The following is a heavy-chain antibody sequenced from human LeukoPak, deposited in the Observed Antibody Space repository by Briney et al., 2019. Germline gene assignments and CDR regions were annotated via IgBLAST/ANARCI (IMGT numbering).Heavy chain of an antibody. CDR2: IYPGDSDT. Sequence: GESLKISCMASGYSFTTYWLGWVRQLPGKGLEWMWIIYPGDSDTRYSPSFQGQVTISADKSISTAYLQWSSLKASDTAKYYCAASIGTAAGTLDYWGQGTLVTVSS. D-gene: IGHD6-13*01. V-gene: IGHV5-51*01. J-gene: IGHJ4*02. CDR1: GYSFTTYW. CDR3: AASIGTAAGTLDY.